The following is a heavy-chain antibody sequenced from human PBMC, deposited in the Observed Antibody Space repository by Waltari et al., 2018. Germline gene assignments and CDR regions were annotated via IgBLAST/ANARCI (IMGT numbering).Heavy chain of an antibody. J-gene: IGHJ6*02. CDR1: EYTFTSPY. CDR2: INPSGGST. CDR3: ALDTGALWMDV. V-gene: IGHV1-46*01. D-gene: IGHD2-21*01. Sequence: QVQLVQSGAEVKKPGASVKISCKTSEYTFTSPYIHWVRQAPGQGLDWMGIINPSGGSTIYAQKFQGRVTMTRDTSTSTVYMELSSLRSEDTAVYYCALDTGALWMDVWGQGTTVTVSS.